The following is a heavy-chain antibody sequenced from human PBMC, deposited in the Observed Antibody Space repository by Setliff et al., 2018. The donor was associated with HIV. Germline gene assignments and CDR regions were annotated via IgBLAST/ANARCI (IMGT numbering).Heavy chain of an antibody. CDR3: AADPQTGTTSYDAFDI. Sequence: SVKVSCKASGFTFTNSAVQWVRQARGQRLEWIGWIVVGSGNTNYAQEFQERVTITRDMSTSRAYMELSGLRTEDTAVYYCAADPQTGTTSYDAFDIWGQGTVVTVS. CDR2: IVVGSGNT. J-gene: IGHJ3*02. CDR1: GFTFTNSA. V-gene: IGHV1-58*01. D-gene: IGHD1-7*01.